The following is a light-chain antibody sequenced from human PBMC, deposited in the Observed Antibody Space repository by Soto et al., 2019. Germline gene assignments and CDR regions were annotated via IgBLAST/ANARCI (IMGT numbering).Light chain of an antibody. J-gene: IGKJ4*01. CDR2: GAS. CDR3: QQRNDWVT. Sequence: EIVLTQSPVTLSLSPGERATLSCRASQSVRTFLDWYQQKPGQAPRLLIYGASNRATGIPARFSGSGSGTDFILTISSLEPEDSGVYYCQQRNDWVTFGGGTKVDIK. V-gene: IGKV3-11*01. CDR1: QSVRTF.